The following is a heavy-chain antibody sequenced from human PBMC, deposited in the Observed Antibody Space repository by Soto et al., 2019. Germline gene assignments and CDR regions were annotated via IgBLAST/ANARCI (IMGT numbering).Heavy chain of an antibody. V-gene: IGHV1-18*01. CDR3: SRHLHGTLDL. J-gene: IGHJ3*01. CDR2: INPSNGRA. CDR1: GYTFTRYG. Sequence: QVQLVQSGVEMKKPGASVKVSCKASGYTFTRYGISWVGQAPGQGLEWMGWINPSNGRANLAQNLQDRVTMTTDTSATTAYMELRSLTSDDTAMYYCSRHLHGTLDLWGQGTVVTVSS.